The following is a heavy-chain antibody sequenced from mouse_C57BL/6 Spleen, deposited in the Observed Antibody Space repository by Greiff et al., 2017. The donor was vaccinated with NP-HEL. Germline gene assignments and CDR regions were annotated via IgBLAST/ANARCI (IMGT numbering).Heavy chain of an antibody. D-gene: IGHD2-5*01. CDR2: ISSGGSYT. Sequence: EVKLQESGGDLVKPGGSLKLSCAASGFTFSSYGMSWVRQTPDKRLEWVATISSGGSYTYYPDSVKGRFTISRDNAKNTLYLQMSSLKSEDTAMYYCARHSNGFDYWGQGTTLTVSS. CDR1: GFTFSSYG. CDR3: ARHSNGFDY. V-gene: IGHV5-6*01. J-gene: IGHJ2*01.